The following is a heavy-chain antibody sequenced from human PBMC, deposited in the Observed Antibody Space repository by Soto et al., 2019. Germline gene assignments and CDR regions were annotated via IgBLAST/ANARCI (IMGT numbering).Heavy chain of an antibody. CDR3: ASQTAMVDYYYYYYYKDV. CDR1: GGSISSSNW. Sequence: ASETLSLTCAVSGGSISSSNWWSWVRQPPGKGLEWIGEIYHSGSTNYNPSLKSRVTISVDKSKNQFSLKLSSVTAADTAVYYCASQTAMVDYYYYYYYKDVWGKGTTVTVSS. D-gene: IGHD5-18*01. J-gene: IGHJ6*03. V-gene: IGHV4-4*02. CDR2: IYHSGST.